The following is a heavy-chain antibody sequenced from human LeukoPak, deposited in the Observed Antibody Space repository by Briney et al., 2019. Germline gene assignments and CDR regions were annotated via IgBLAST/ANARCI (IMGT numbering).Heavy chain of an antibody. CDR3: ARKVSYGYNGMDV. CDR2: IKSDGSST. V-gene: IGHV3-74*01. J-gene: IGHJ6*02. D-gene: IGHD5-18*01. Sequence: GGSLRLSCAASGFTFSRYWMHWVRQAPGKGLVWVSRIKSDGSSTSYAHSVRGRFTISRDNAKNTLYLQMNSLRVEDTAVYYCARKVSYGYNGMDVWGQGTTVTVSS. CDR1: GFTFSRYW.